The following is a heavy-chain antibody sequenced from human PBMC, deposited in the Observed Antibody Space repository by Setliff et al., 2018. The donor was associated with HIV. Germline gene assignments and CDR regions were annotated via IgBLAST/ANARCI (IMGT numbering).Heavy chain of an antibody. CDR1: GFTFSNFW. CDR2: INTDGSSI. D-gene: IGHD2-21*02. Sequence: GGSLRLSCVASGFTFSNFWMHWVRQAPGKGLVWVSRINTDGSSISHADSVKGRFTISRDNAKNTLFLQMNSLRAEDTAVYYCASSNVVVVTASVSDAFDIWGQGTMVTVSS. V-gene: IGHV3-74*01. CDR3: ASSNVVVVTASVSDAFDI. J-gene: IGHJ3*02.